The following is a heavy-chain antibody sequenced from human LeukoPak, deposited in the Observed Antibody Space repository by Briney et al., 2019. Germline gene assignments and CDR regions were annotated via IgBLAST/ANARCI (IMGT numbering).Heavy chain of an antibody. CDR3: ARDRHDNWFDP. V-gene: IGHV3-53*01. D-gene: IGHD6-6*01. J-gene: IGHJ5*02. CDR1: GFTVSSNY. Sequence: PGGSLRLSCAASGFTVSSNYMSWVRQAPGKGLEWVSVMYSGGSTYYADSVKGRFTISRDNSKNTLYLQMNSLRAEDTAVYYCARDRHDNWFDPWGQGTLVTVS. CDR2: MYSGGST.